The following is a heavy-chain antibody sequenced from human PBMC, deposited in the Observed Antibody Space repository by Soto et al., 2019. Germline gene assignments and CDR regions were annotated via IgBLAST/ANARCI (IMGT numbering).Heavy chain of an antibody. J-gene: IGHJ4*02. CDR2: INSNGENT. D-gene: IGHD5-12*01. V-gene: IGHV3-23*01. Sequence: AGCERLSGAYSERVDSGCGMSSIRKDQGKGLEWVSTINSNGENTYYADSVKGRFTVSRDNSKNTLYLQMNSLRAEDTAVYYCAKGRVYGGYVYFDYWGQGTLVTVSS. CDR3: AKGRVYGGYVYFDY. CDR1: ERVDSGCG.